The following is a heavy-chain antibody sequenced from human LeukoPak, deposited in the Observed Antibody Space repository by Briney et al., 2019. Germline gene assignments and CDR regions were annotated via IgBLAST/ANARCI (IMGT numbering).Heavy chain of an antibody. V-gene: IGHV3-48*03. J-gene: IGHJ4*02. Sequence: PGGSLRLSCAASGFTVSSYEMNWVRQAPGKGLEWVSYISTSGTTIYYADSVKGRFTISRDNSKNTLYLQMNSLRAEDTAVYYCAKVAGYSYGRDYFDYWGQGTLVTVSS. CDR2: ISTSGTTI. CDR3: AKVAGYSYGRDYFDY. D-gene: IGHD5-18*01. CDR1: GFTVSSYE.